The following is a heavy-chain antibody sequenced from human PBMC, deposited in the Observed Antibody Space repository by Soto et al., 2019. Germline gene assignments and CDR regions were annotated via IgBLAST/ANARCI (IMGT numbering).Heavy chain of an antibody. CDR1: GYSFTSYW. CDR2: VDPSDSYT. J-gene: IGHJ6*02. CDR3: ARHGNDILTGYLASTDYYGMEV. D-gene: IGHD3-9*01. V-gene: IGHV5-10-1*01. Sequence: GESLKISCKGSGYSFTSYWISWVRQMPGKGLEWMGRVDPSDSYTNYSPSFQGHVTISADKSISTAYLQWISLKASDTVMYYCARHGNDILTGYLASTDYYGMEVWGQGTTVTVSS.